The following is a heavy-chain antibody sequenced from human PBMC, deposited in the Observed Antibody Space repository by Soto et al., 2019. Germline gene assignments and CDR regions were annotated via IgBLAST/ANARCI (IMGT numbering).Heavy chain of an antibody. J-gene: IGHJ4*02. CDR3: AHRLTLNSDWNYGRFDY. Sequence: QITLKESGPPLVKPTQTLTLTCTFSGFSLTTYGVGVGWIRQPPGKALQWLALIYWDDDKRYCPSLKSRLTITKDPSKTQVVLTMTNMDPVDTATYFCAHRLTLNSDWNYGRFDYWGQGTLVTVSS. CDR1: GFSLTTYGVG. D-gene: IGHD1-7*01. V-gene: IGHV2-5*02. CDR2: IYWDDDK.